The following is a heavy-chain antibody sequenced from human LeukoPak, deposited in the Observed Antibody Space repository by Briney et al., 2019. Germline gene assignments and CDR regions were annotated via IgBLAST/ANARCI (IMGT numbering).Heavy chain of an antibody. J-gene: IGHJ4*02. Sequence: GGSLRLSCAASGFTFSTYWMNWARQAPGKGLEWVSAISGDGGTISYAASVRGRFTISRDNAKNTLFLQMSSLRAGDTALYYCAKELYGNPSGYWGQGTRVTVSS. CDR3: AKELYGNPSGY. D-gene: IGHD2-8*01. CDR2: ISGDGGTI. V-gene: IGHV3-23*01. CDR1: GFTFSTYW.